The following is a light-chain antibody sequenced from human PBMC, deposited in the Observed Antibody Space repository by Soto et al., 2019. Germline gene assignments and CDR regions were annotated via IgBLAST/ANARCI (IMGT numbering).Light chain of an antibody. CDR1: QSVGSY. Sequence: EIVLTQSPATLSLSPGERATLSCRASQSVGSYLSWYQQKPGQAPRLLIYDASIRATGIPARFTGSGSGTDFTLTISSLDPEDFAVYYCQQRHNWPPLTFGGGTKVEI. CDR2: DAS. J-gene: IGKJ4*01. CDR3: QQRHNWPPLT. V-gene: IGKV3-11*01.